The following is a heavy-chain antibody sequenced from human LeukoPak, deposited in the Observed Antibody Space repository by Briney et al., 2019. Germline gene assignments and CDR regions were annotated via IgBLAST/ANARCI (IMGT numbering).Heavy chain of an antibody. Sequence: SVKVSCKASGGTFSSYAISWVRQAPGQGLEWMGRIIPIFGTANYAQKFQGRVTITTDESTSTAYMELSSLRSEDTAVYYCARDGSGCSSTSCFDAFDIWGQGTMVTVTS. D-gene: IGHD2-2*01. V-gene: IGHV1-69*05. J-gene: IGHJ3*02. CDR3: ARDGSGCSSTSCFDAFDI. CDR1: GGTFSSYA. CDR2: IIPIFGTA.